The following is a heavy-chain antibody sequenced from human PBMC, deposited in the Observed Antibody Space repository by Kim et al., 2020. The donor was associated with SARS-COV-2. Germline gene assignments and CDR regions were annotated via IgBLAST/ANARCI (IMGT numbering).Heavy chain of an antibody. Sequence: GGSLRLSCAASGFTFSSYAMSWVRQAPGKGLEWVSAISGSGGSTYYADSVKGRFTISRDNSKNTLYLQMNSLRAEDTAVYYCAKVITMVRGVIEFKNAFDIWGQGTMVTVSS. CDR2: ISGSGGST. V-gene: IGHV3-23*01. CDR1: GFTFSSYA. J-gene: IGHJ3*02. D-gene: IGHD3-10*01. CDR3: AKVITMVRGVIEFKNAFDI.